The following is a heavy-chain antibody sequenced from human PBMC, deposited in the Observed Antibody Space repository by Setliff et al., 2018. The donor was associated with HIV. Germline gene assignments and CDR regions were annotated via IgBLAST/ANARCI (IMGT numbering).Heavy chain of an antibody. CDR2: ISDSGGST. CDR1: GFTFSNYA. Sequence: GGSLRLSCAASGFTFSNYAMSWVRQAPGNGLEWVSGISDSGGSTDYADSVKGRFTISRDNSKNTLFLKMNSLRAEDTAVYYCAKGFRPVDTALVSGPTYWGQGIRVTVSS. V-gene: IGHV3-23*01. CDR3: AKGFRPVDTALVSGPTY. J-gene: IGHJ4*02. D-gene: IGHD5-18*01.